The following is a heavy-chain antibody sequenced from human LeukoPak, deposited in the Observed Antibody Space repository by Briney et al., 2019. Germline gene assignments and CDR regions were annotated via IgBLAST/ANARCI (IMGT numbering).Heavy chain of an antibody. CDR2: ISGSGGNT. CDR1: GLTFSTSA. J-gene: IGHJ4*02. Sequence: GGSLRLSCAASGLTFSTSAMSWVRQAPGRGLEWVSSISGSGGNTYYAGSVKGRFTISRDNSKNTLYLQMNSLRAEDTAVYYCASVLWFGGIFFDYWGQGTLVTVSS. V-gene: IGHV3-23*01. D-gene: IGHD3-10*01. CDR3: ASVLWFGGIFFDY.